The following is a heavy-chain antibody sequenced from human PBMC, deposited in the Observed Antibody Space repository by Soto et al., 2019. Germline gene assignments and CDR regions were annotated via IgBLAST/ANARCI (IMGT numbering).Heavy chain of an antibody. CDR2: IYPGDSDT. V-gene: IGHV5-51*01. J-gene: IGHJ4*02. D-gene: IGHD4-4*01. Sequence: PGESLKISCKDSGFSFASSWIGWVRQMPGKGLEWMGVIYPGDSDTRYSPSFQGQVTISADKSISTAYLQWSSLKASDTAMYYCARGDYRVLEFWGQGTLVTVPQ. CDR3: ARGDYRVLEF. CDR1: GFSFASSW.